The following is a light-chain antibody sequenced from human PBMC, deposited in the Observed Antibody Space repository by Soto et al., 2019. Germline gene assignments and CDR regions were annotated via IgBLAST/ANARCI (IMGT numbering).Light chain of an antibody. Sequence: IVLTQSPATLSLSPGERASLSCRASQSVSSYLAWYQQKPGQAPRLLIYDASNRATGIPARFSGGGSGTDFTLTISSLEPEDFAVYYCQQYGSSPTWTFGQGTKVDIK. J-gene: IGKJ1*01. V-gene: IGKV3-11*01. CDR1: QSVSSY. CDR3: QQYGSSPTWT. CDR2: DAS.